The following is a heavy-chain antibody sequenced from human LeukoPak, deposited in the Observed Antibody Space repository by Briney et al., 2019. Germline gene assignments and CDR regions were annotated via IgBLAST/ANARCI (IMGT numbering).Heavy chain of an antibody. J-gene: IGHJ4*02. CDR3: TKDRYCTTTTCPLDY. Sequence: GGSLRLSCVASGFTFDDYTFHWVRHAPGKGLEWVSLITWDGGTTYYADSVKGRFTISRDNSKNSVYPQMNGLRTEDTALYYCTKDRYCTTTTCPLDYWGQGTLVTVSS. D-gene: IGHD2-8*01. CDR1: GFTFDDYT. CDR2: ITWDGGTT. V-gene: IGHV3-43*01.